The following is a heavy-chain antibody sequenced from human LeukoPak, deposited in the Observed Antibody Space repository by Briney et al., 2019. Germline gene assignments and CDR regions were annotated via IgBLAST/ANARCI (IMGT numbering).Heavy chain of an antibody. CDR1: GYTFTGYY. CDR2: INSDSGGT. Sequence: ASVKVSCKASGYTFTGYYIYWVRQAPGRGLEWMGWINSDSGGTNYAQKFQGRVTMTRDTSIGTASMELSRLRSDDTAMYYCATVTVGTTNDYWGQGTLVTVSS. J-gene: IGHJ4*02. V-gene: IGHV1-2*02. D-gene: IGHD1-26*01. CDR3: ATVTVGTTNDY.